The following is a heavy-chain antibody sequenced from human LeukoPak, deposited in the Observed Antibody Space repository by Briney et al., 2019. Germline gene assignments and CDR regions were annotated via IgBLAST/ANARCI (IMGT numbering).Heavy chain of an antibody. J-gene: IGHJ4*02. V-gene: IGHV3-23*01. Sequence: PGGSLRLSCAASGFTFRSYAMSWVRQAPGKGLEWVSGISGSGGSTYYADSAKGRFTISRDNSKNTLYLQMNSLRAEDTAVYYCAKDEGLRYFDWLPSPHDYWGQGTLVTVSS. CDR3: AKDEGLRYFDWLPSPHDY. CDR2: ISGSGGST. D-gene: IGHD3-9*01. CDR1: GFTFRSYA.